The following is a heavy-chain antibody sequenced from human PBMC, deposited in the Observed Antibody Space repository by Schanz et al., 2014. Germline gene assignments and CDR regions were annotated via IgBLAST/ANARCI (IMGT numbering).Heavy chain of an antibody. Sequence: QARLVESGGGVVQPGRSLRLSCAASGFTLSSYGMHWVRQAPGKGLEWVAFINSDGTKRFYADSVKSRFTISRDNSRNTLYLPKNTLRSEGTTVYYCVRDSSFAFDVWGQGTLVTVSS. V-gene: IGHV3-33*08. CDR2: INSDGTKR. J-gene: IGHJ4*02. CDR3: VRDSSFAFDV. CDR1: GFTLSSYG.